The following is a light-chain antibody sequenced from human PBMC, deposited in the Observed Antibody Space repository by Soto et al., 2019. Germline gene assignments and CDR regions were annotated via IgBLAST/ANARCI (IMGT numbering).Light chain of an antibody. J-gene: IGKJ1*01. CDR2: KAS. CDR3: QYWDDYSWT. CDR1: QSITDW. Sequence: DIQMTQSPSTLSASVGVRVTITCRASQSITDWLAWYQQKPGKAPKFLIYKASNLEGGVPSRFSGSGSGTEFTLTICSVQPDDFATYYCQYWDDYSWTFGQGTKVEIK. V-gene: IGKV1-5*03.